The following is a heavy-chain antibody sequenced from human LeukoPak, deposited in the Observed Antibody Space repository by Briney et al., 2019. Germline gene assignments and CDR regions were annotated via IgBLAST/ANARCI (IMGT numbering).Heavy chain of an antibody. Sequence: PGGSLRLSCTASGFTFGDYAMNWLRQAPGKGLEWVSYITGSSDSILYTDSVKGRFTISRDNAKKSLYLQLNSLRADDTAVYYCARLTGTTGFDYWGQGTLVTVSS. CDR1: GFTFGDYA. V-gene: IGHV3-48*01. CDR2: ITGSSDSI. J-gene: IGHJ4*02. CDR3: ARLTGTTGFDY. D-gene: IGHD1-1*01.